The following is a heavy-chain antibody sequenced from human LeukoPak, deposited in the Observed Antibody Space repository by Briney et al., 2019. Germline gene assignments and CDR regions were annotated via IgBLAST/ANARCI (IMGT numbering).Heavy chain of an antibody. V-gene: IGHV1-18*01. Sequence: GASVKVSCKASGYTFTSYGISWVRQAPGQGLEWMGWISAYNGNTNYAQKLQGRVTMTTDTSTSTAYMELRSLRSDDTAVYYCARAPLKVGPSPNLDVWGQGTTVTVSS. J-gene: IGHJ6*02. D-gene: IGHD3-10*01. CDR1: GYTFTSYG. CDR3: ARAPLKVGPSPNLDV. CDR2: ISAYNGNT.